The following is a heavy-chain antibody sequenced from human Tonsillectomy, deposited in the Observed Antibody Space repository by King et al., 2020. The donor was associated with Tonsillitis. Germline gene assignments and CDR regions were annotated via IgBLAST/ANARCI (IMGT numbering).Heavy chain of an antibody. V-gene: IGHV1-69*06. CDR2: INPMFGST. J-gene: IGHJ3*02. Sequence: VQLVESGAEVKKPGSSVRVSCKASGGTFNNYFLSWVRQVPGQGLEWLGGINPMFGSTKYGPNFVGRVTIEADKSTNTAYMELPSLTSDDTTVYYCATRLEYTHVDAFDIWGQGTMVTVSS. CDR1: GGTFNNYF. D-gene: IGHD1-1*01. CDR3: ATRLEYTHVDAFDI.